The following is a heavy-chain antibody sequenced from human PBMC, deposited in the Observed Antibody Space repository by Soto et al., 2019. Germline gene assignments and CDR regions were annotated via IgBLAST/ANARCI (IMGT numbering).Heavy chain of an antibody. CDR2: ISGSGGST. J-gene: IGHJ4*02. V-gene: IGHV3-23*01. CDR1: GFTFSSYA. Sequence: GGSLRLSCAASGFTFSSYAMSWVRQAPGKGLEWVSAISGSGGSTYYADSVKGRFTISRDNSKNTLYLQMNSLRAEDTAVYYCAKGDSSGWYATYFDYWGQGTLVTVSS. CDR3: AKGDSSGWYATYFDY. D-gene: IGHD6-19*01.